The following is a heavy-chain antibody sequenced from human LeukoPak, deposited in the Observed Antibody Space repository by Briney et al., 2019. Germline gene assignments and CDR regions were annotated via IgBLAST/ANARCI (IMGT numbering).Heavy chain of an antibody. CDR1: GGSISSYY. J-gene: IGHJ4*02. CDR3: VREHGDFWSGYLDY. CDR2: IYYSGST. Sequence: SETLSLTCTVSGGSISSYYWSWIRQPPGKGLEWIGYIYYSGSTNYNPSLKSRVTISVDTSKNQFSLKLSSVTAADTAVYYCVREHGDFWSGYLDYWGQGTLVTVSS. D-gene: IGHD3-3*01. V-gene: IGHV4-59*01.